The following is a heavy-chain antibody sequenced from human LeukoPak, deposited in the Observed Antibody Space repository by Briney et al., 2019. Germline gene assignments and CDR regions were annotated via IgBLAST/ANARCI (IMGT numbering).Heavy chain of an antibody. J-gene: IGHJ3*02. D-gene: IGHD6-13*01. CDR2: ISSSGSTI. CDR3: ARSGSSGGPDAFDI. CDR1: GFTFSDYY. Sequence: GGSLRLSCAASGFTFSDYYMSWIRQAPGKGLEWVSYISSSGSTIYYADSVKGRFTISRDNAKNSLYLQMNSLRGEDTAVYYCARSGSSGGPDAFDIWGQGTMVTVSS. V-gene: IGHV3-11*04.